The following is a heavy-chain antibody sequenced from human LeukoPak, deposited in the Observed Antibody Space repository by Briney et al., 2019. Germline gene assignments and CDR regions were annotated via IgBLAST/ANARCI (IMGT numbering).Heavy chain of an antibody. CDR3: ARDDYYDSSGYYNY. CDR1: GGSFSGYY. J-gene: IGHJ4*02. V-gene: IGHV4-59*01. D-gene: IGHD3-22*01. CDR2: IYYSGST. Sequence: SETLSLTCAVYGGSFSGYYWSWIRQPPGKGLEWIGYIYYSGSTNYNPSLKSRVTISVDTSKNQFSLKLSSVTAADTAVYYCARDDYYDSSGYYNYWGQGTLVTVSS.